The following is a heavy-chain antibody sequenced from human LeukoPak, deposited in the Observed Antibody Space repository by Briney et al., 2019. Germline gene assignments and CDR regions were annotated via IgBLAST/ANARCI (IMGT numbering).Heavy chain of an antibody. D-gene: IGHD6-19*01. J-gene: IGHJ3*02. CDR1: GFTFDDYA. CDR2: ISWNSGSI. CDR3: AKESSGWYYGAFDI. Sequence: PGGSLRLSCAASGFTFDDYAMHWVRQAPGKGLEWVSGISWNSGSIGYADSVKGRFTISRDNAKNSLYLQMNSLRAEDMALYYCAKESSGWYYGAFDIWGQGTMVTVSS. V-gene: IGHV3-9*03.